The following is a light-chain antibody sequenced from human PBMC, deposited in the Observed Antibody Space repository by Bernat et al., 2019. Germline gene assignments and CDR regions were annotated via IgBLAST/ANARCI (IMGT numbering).Light chain of an antibody. CDR3: QQSYSTPPT. J-gene: IGKJ1*01. Sequence: DIQMTQSPSSLSPSVGDRIAITCRASQSISTYLNWYQQKPGKAPKLLIYAASSLQVGVPSRFSGSGSGTDFTLTISSLQPEDFATYYCQQSYSTPPTFGQGTRVEIK. CDR1: QSISTY. CDR2: AAS. V-gene: IGKV1-39*01.